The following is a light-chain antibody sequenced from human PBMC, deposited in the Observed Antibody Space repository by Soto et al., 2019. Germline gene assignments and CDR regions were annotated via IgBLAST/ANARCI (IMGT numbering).Light chain of an antibody. CDR1: QSISSY. CDR3: QQSYSTWLT. Sequence: QMTQSPSSLSASVGDRVTITFRASQSISSYLNWYQQKPGKAPKLLIYAASSLQSGVPSRFSGSGSGTDFTLTISSLQPEDFATYYCQQSYSTWLTFGGGTKVDIK. V-gene: IGKV1-39*01. J-gene: IGKJ4*01. CDR2: AAS.